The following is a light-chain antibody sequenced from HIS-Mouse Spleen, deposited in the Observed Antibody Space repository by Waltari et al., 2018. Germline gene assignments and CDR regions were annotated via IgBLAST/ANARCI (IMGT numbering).Light chain of an antibody. CDR3: QQYYSTPLT. J-gene: IGKJ4*01. CDR1: QSVLYSSNNKNY. CDR2: WAS. V-gene: IGKV4-1*01. Sequence: DIVMTQSPDSLAVSLGERATINCKSSQSVLYSSNNKNYLAWYRQKPGQAPKLLIYWASTRESGVPDRFSGSGSGTDFTLTIRSLQAEDVAVYYCQQYYSTPLTFGGGTKVEIK.